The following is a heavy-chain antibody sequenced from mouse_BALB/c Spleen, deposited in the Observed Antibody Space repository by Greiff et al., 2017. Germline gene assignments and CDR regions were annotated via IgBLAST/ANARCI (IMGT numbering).Heavy chain of an antibody. Sequence: QVHVKQSGAELVKPGASVKLSCKTSGYTFTSYWIQWVKQRPGQGLGWIGEIFPGTGTTYYNEKFKGKATLTIDTSSSTAYMQLSSLTSEDSAVYFCARSGGNYYFDYWGQGTTLTVSS. V-gene: IGHV1S132*01. D-gene: IGHD2-1*01. J-gene: IGHJ2*01. CDR1: GYTFTSYW. CDR3: ARSGGNYYFDY. CDR2: IFPGTGTT.